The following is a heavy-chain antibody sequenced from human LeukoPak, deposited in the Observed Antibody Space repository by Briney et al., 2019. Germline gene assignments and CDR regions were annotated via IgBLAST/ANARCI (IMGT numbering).Heavy chain of an antibody. D-gene: IGHD6-19*01. CDR1: GGSISSGSYY. Sequence: SQTLSLTCTVSGGSISSGSYYWSWIRQPAGKGLEWIGRIYTSGSTNYNPSLKSRVTISVDTSKNQFSLKLSSVTAADTAVYYCASVLSSGWYGYWGQGTLVTVSS. CDR3: ASVLSSGWYGY. V-gene: IGHV4-61*02. CDR2: IYTSGST. J-gene: IGHJ4*02.